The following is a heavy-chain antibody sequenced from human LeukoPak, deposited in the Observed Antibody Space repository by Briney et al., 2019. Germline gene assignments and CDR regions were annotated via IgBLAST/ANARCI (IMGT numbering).Heavy chain of an antibody. D-gene: IGHD4-17*01. CDR2: IYYSGST. V-gene: IGHV4-30-4*08. CDR1: GGSISSGDYY. CDR3: ARVPVGILRFDY. Sequence: SETLSLTCTVSGGSISSGDYYWSWIRQPPGKGLEWIGYIYYSGSTYYNPSLKSRVTISVDTSKNQFSLKLSSVTAADTAVYYCARVPVGILRFDYWGQGTLVTVSS. J-gene: IGHJ4*02.